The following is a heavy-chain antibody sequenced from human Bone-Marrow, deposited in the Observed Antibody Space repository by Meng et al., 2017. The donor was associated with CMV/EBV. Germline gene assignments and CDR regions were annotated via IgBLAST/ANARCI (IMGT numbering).Heavy chain of an antibody. CDR1: GFTFSSYA. CDR2: ISYDGSNK. J-gene: IGHJ5*02. Sequence: GGSLRLSCAASGFTFSSYAMHWVRQAPGKGLEWVAVISYDGSNKYYADSVKGRFTISRDNSKNTLYLQMNSLRAEDTAVYYCAKDPVVPAARGSNWFDPWGQGTLVTVSS. D-gene: IGHD2-2*01. V-gene: IGHV3-30*04. CDR3: AKDPVVPAARGSNWFDP.